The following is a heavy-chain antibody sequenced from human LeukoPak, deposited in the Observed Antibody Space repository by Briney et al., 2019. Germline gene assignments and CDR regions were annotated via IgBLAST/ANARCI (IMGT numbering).Heavy chain of an antibody. J-gene: IGHJ4*02. CDR3: AKRGAEVGQTVAPGDY. CDR2: ISSNGGST. V-gene: IGHV3-64*01. Sequence: GGSLRLSCAASGFTFSSYAMHWVRQAPGKGLEYVSAISSNGGSTYYANSVKGRFTISRDNSKNTLYLQMGSLRAEDMAVYYCAKRGAEVGQTVAPGDYWGQGTLVTVSS. D-gene: IGHD1-26*01. CDR1: GFTFSSYA.